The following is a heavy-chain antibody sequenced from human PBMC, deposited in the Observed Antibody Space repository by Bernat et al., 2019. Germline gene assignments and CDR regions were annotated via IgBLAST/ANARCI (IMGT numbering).Heavy chain of an antibody. Sequence: DVQLVESGGGLVKPGGSLRLSCAASGFTFNDAWMTWVRQAPGKGLEWVSAISGSGGSTYYADSVKGRFTISRDNSKNTLYLQMNSLRAEDTAVYYCALYSGYDTDLDAFDIWGQGTMVTVSS. CDR2: ISGSGGST. D-gene: IGHD5-12*01. CDR1: GFTFNDAW. CDR3: ALYSGYDTDLDAFDI. J-gene: IGHJ3*02. V-gene: IGHV3-23*04.